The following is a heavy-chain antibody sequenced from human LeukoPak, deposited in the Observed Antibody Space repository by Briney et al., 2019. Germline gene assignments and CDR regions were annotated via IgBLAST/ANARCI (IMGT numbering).Heavy chain of an antibody. J-gene: IGHJ6*04. Sequence: GGSLRLSCAAPGFTFSNCGMSWVRQAPGKGLECVSVLSGSGGSTYYADSVKGRFTIPRDNATNSLYLQINSLRAEDTAVYYCAELGITMIGGVWGKGTTVTISS. CDR1: GFTFSNCG. CDR2: LSGSGGST. CDR3: AELGITMIGGV. D-gene: IGHD3-10*02. V-gene: IGHV3-23*01.